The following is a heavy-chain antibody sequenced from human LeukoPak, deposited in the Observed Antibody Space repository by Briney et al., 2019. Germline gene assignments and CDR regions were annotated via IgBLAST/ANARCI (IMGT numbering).Heavy chain of an antibody. D-gene: IGHD3-10*01. CDR2: ISGSAGTT. V-gene: IGHV3-23*01. CDR1: GFTFSSYA. Sequence: GGSLRLSCAASGFTFSSYAMSWVRQAPGKGLEWVSVISGSAGTTYYADSVKGRFTISRDDSKNTLYLQMNSLRAEDTAVYYCANLYGSGSFDYWGQGTLVTVSS. CDR3: ANLYGSGSFDY. J-gene: IGHJ4*02.